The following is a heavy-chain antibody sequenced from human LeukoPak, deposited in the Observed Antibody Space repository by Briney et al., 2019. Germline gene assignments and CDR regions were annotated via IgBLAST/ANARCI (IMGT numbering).Heavy chain of an antibody. CDR1: GFTFSSYA. CDR3: ARERRGALDY. CDR2: ISYDGSNK. Sequence: GGSLRLSCAASGFTFSSYAMHWVRQAPGKGLEWVPVISYDGSNKYYADSVKGRFTISRDNSKNTLYLQMNSLRAEDTAVYYCARERRGALDYWGQGTLVTVSS. V-gene: IGHV3-30*04. J-gene: IGHJ4*02. D-gene: IGHD5-12*01.